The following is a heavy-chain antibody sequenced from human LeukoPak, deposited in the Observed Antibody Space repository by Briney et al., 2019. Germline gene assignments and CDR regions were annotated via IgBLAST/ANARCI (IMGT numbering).Heavy chain of an antibody. CDR1: GGSISSSTCY. CDR2: ICYSGST. Sequence: SETLSLTCTVSGGSISSSTCYWGWIRQPPGKGLEWIGTICYSGSTYYSSSLKSRVTISVDTSKNQFSLKLSSVTAADTAVYYCARRDEWFGFKGYFDLWGRGTLVTVSS. V-gene: IGHV4-39*07. D-gene: IGHD3-10*01. CDR3: ARRDEWFGFKGYFDL. J-gene: IGHJ2*01.